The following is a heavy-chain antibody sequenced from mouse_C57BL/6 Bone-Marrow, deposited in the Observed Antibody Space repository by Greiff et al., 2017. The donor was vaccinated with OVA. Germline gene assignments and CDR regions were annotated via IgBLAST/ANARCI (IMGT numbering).Heavy chain of an antibody. CDR1: GFSLTSYG. CDR3: ASYGSDYFDY. CDR2: IWRGGST. D-gene: IGHD1-1*01. J-gene: IGHJ2*01. V-gene: IGHV2-5*01. Sequence: VQLQQSGPGLVQPSQSLSITCTVSGFSLTSYGVHWVRQSPGKGLEWLGVIWRGGSTDYNAAFMPRLSITKDNSKSQVFFKMNSLQADDTAIYYCASYGSDYFDYWGQGTTLTVSS.